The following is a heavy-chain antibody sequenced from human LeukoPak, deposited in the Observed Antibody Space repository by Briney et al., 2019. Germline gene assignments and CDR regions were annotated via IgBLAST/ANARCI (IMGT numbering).Heavy chain of an antibody. V-gene: IGHV3-30*03. J-gene: IGHJ4*02. CDR1: GFSLSDYG. CDR3: ARDRINMMVLGHDSGLDC. Sequence: GGSLRLSCVGSGFSLSDYGIHWVRQAPGKGREWVAVVSYDGGHKYYADSVKGRFTISRDTSSDTMSLQMNSLRVEDTALYYCARDRINMMVLGHDSGLDCWGQGTLVTVSS. D-gene: IGHD3-22*01. CDR2: VSYDGGHK.